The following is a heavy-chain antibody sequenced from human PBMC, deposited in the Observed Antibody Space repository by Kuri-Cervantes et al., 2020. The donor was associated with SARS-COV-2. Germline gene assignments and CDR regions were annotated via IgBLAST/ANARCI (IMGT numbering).Heavy chain of an antibody. CDR3: ASERAGPRGGFDS. CDR2: IKHDGSET. J-gene: IGHJ4*02. D-gene: IGHD2-15*01. Sequence: GESLKISCEASGLTFSSSWMSWVRQAPGKGLEWVANIKHDGSETHYVDSVKGRFTTSRDNAKNLLYLQMNSLRADDTAVYYCASERAGPRGGFDSWGPGPWSPSPQ. V-gene: IGHV3-7*01. CDR1: GLTFSSSW.